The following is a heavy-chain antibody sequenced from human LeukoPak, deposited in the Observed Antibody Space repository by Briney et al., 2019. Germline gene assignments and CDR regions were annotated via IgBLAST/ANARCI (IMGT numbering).Heavy chain of an antibody. J-gene: IGHJ4*02. Sequence: GGSLRLSCAASGFTLSTYWMSWVRQAPGKGLEWVANIKQDGREKYYVDSGKGRFTISRDNEKNSLYLQMNSLRVEDTAVYYCAKVAKYYYGSETYYFFDYWGQGTLVT. D-gene: IGHD3-10*01. CDR1: GFTLSTYW. CDR2: IKQDGREK. CDR3: AKVAKYYYGSETYYFFDY. V-gene: IGHV3-7*01.